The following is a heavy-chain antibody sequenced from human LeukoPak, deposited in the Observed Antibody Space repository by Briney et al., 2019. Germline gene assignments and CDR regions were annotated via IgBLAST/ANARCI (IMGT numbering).Heavy chain of an antibody. CDR1: GFTFNSYA. CDR2: ISNNGGST. Sequence: GGSLRLSCAASGFTFNSYAMNWVRQAPGKGLEFVSAISNNGGSTYYANSVKGRFTISRDNSKNTLYLQMGSLRAEDMAVYYCARVRSYGYCDYWGQGILVTVSS. J-gene: IGHJ4*02. D-gene: IGHD5-18*01. CDR3: ARVRSYGYCDY. V-gene: IGHV3-64*01.